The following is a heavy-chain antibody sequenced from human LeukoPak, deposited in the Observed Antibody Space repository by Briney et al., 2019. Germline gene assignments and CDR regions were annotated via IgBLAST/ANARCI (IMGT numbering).Heavy chain of an antibody. D-gene: IGHD1-26*01. Sequence: GGSLRPSCAASGFIFSSYGMSWVRQAPGKGLEWVSAISGSGGSTYYADSVKGRFTISRDNSKNTLYLQMNSLRAEDTAVYYCAKYNSGSYYGYWGQGTLVTVSS. CDR3: AKYNSGSYYGY. V-gene: IGHV3-23*01. J-gene: IGHJ4*02. CDR1: GFIFSSYG. CDR2: ISGSGGST.